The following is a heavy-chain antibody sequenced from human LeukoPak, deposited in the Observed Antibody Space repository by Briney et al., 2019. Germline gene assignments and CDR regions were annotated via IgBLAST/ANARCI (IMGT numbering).Heavy chain of an antibody. V-gene: IGHV3-20*04. CDR2: INWNGGST. J-gene: IGHJ2*01. CDR1: GFTFVDYG. Sequence: GGSLRLSCAASGFTFVDYGMSWVRQAPGKGLEWVSGINWNGGSTGYADSVKGRFTISRDSAKNSLYLQMNSLRAEDTALYYCARDATYYYDSSGYQDWYFDLWGRGTLVTVSS. CDR3: ARDATYYYDSSGYQDWYFDL. D-gene: IGHD3-22*01.